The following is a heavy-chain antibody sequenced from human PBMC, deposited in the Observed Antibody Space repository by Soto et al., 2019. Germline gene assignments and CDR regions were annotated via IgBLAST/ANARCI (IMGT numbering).Heavy chain of an antibody. J-gene: IGHJ4*02. CDR3: ARARYSSGWYPAHY. Sequence: ASVKVSCKASGYTFTSYAMHWVRQAPGQGLEWMGWISAYNGNTNYAQKLQGRVTMTTDTSTSTAYMELRSLRSDDTAVYYCARARYSSGWYPAHYWGQGTLVTVSS. CDR1: GYTFTSYA. D-gene: IGHD6-19*01. CDR2: ISAYNGNT. V-gene: IGHV1-18*01.